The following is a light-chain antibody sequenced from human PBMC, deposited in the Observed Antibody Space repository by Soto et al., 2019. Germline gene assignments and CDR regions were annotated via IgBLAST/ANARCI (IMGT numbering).Light chain of an antibody. Sequence: EMVMTQSPATLSVSPGDGATLSCRASQSVGSNLAWFQQKPGQAPRLLIYGASTRATGIPARFSGSGSGTEFTVTISSLQSEDFAVYYCQQYYNWPRTFGQGTKLEIK. CDR2: GAS. CDR1: QSVGSN. V-gene: IGKV3-15*01. J-gene: IGKJ2*01. CDR3: QQYYNWPRT.